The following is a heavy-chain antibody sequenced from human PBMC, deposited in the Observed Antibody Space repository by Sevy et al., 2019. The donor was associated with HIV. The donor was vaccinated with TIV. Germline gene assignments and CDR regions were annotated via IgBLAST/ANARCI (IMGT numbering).Heavy chain of an antibody. Sequence: GGSLRLSCVASGFTFINYNMNWVRQAPGKGPEWVSSISSSGTYIHYADSVEGRFTVSRDNAENSVYLQMNSLRAEDTAMYYCVRGRSVTHKRNWFDPWGQGTLVTVSS. CDR3: VRGRSVTHKRNWFDP. J-gene: IGHJ5*02. V-gene: IGHV3-21*01. CDR1: GFTFINYN. D-gene: IGHD4-17*01. CDR2: ISSSGTYI.